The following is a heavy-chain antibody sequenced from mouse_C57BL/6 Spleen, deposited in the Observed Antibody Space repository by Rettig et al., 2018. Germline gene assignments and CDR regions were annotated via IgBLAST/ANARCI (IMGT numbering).Heavy chain of an antibody. CDR1: GYTFTSYW. D-gene: IGHD1-1*01. CDR3: ARSHYYGSSWDYAMDY. J-gene: IGHJ4*01. V-gene: IGHV1-64*01. Sequence: SCKASGYTFTSYWMHWVKQRPGQGLEWIGMIHPNSGSTNYNEKFKSKATLTVDKSSSTAYMQLSSLTSEDSAVYYCARSHYYGSSWDYAMDYWGQGTSVTVSS. CDR2: IHPNSGST.